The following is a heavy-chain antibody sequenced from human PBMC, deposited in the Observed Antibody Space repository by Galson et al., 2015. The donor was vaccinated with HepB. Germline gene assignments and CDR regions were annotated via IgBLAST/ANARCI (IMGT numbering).Heavy chain of an antibody. CDR3: ARAPENMWFGEPNNWFDP. V-gene: IGHV3-30*04. D-gene: IGHD3-10*01. J-gene: IGHJ5*02. CDR1: GFTFSSYA. CDR2: ISYDGSNK. Sequence: SLRLSCAASGFTFSSYAMHWVRQAPGKGLEWVAVISYDGSNKYYADSVKGRFTISRDNSKNTLYLQMNSLRAEDTAVYYCARAPENMWFGEPNNWFDPWGQGTLVTVSS.